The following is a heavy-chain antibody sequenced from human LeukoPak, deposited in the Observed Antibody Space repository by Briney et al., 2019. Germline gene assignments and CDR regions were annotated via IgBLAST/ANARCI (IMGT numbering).Heavy chain of an antibody. CDR2: IWYDGSDK. J-gene: IGHJ5*02. D-gene: IGHD3-10*01. CDR3: ARDVLGSRSYDSFDP. CDR1: GFTFSSYG. Sequence: GGSLRLSCAASGFTFSSYGMHWVRQAPGKGLEWVAVIWYDGSDKYYADSVKGRFTISRDNSKNTLYLQMNSLRAEDTAVYYCARDVLGSRSYDSFDPWGQGTLVTVSS. V-gene: IGHV3-33*01.